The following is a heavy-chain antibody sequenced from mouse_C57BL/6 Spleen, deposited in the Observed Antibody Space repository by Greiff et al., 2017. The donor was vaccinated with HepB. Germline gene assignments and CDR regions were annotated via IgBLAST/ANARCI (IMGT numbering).Heavy chain of an antibody. V-gene: IGHV1-64*01. Sequence: VQLQQPGAELVKPGASVKLSCKASGYTFTSYWMHWVKQRPGQGLEWIGMIHPNSGSTNYNEKFKSKATLTVDKSSSTAYMQLSSLTSEDSAVYYCAGTAQATGAMDYWGQGTSVTVSS. CDR2: IHPNSGST. CDR3: AGTAQATGAMDY. J-gene: IGHJ4*01. CDR1: GYTFTSYW. D-gene: IGHD3-2*02.